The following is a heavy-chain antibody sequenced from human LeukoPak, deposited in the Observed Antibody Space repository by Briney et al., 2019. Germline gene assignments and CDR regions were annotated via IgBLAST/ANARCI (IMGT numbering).Heavy chain of an antibody. CDR3: AKQFCSGGRCHFDY. CDR1: GFTFSSYW. D-gene: IGHD2-15*01. V-gene: IGHV3-11*06. J-gene: IGHJ4*02. CDR2: ISSTSTFT. Sequence: GGSLRLSCAASGFTFSSYWMHWIRQTPGKGLEWVSYISSTSTFTNYADSVKGRLTISRDNAKNSLYLQMNSLRGEDTAVYYCAKQFCSGGRCHFDYWGQGTLVTVSS.